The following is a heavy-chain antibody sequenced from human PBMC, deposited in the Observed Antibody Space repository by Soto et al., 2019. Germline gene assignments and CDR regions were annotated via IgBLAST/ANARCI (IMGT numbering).Heavy chain of an antibody. V-gene: IGHV3-64D*06. Sequence: EVQLVESGGGLVQPGGSLRLSCSASGFTFSSYAMHWVRQAPGKGLEYVSAISSNGGSTYYADSVKGRFTISRDNSKNTLYLQMSSLRAEDTDVYYCVKGAGVYDILTGYYGYFDYWGQGTLVTVSS. CDR3: VKGAGVYDILTGYYGYFDY. D-gene: IGHD3-9*01. CDR1: GFTFSSYA. J-gene: IGHJ4*02. CDR2: ISSNGGST.